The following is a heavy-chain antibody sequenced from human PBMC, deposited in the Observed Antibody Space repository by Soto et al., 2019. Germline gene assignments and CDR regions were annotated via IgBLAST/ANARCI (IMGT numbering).Heavy chain of an antibody. V-gene: IGHV4-59*01. Sequence: SETLSLTCTVSGSSISPYYWSWIRQPPGKGLEWIGYIYYTGSTKYNPSLKSRVTISLGTSRNQLSLKLSSVTAADTAVYYCTRVGGYYGDYPNFDYWGPGTLVTVSS. CDR3: TRVGGYYGDYPNFDY. CDR1: GSSISPYY. J-gene: IGHJ4*02. D-gene: IGHD4-17*01. CDR2: IYYTGST.